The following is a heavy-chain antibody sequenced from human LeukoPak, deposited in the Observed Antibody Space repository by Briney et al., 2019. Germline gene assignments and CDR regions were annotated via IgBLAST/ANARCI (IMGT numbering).Heavy chain of an antibody. CDR1: GFTFSSYA. CDR3: AGHHPRNTVDF. J-gene: IGHJ4*02. V-gene: IGHV4-59*08. Sequence: GSLRLSCAASGFTFSSYAMSWIRQPPGKGLEWIGYISYSGSTNSNPSLKSRVTISLDTSKNQFSLKLSSVTAADTAVYYCAGHHPRNTVDFWGQGTLVTVSS. CDR2: ISYSGST. D-gene: IGHD2/OR15-2a*01.